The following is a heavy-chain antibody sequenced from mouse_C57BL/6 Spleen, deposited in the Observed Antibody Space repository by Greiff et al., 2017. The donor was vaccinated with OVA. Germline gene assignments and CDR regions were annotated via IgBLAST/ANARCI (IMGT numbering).Heavy chain of an antibody. CDR1: GYSITSGYY. Sequence: ESGPGLVKPSQSLSLTCSVTGYSITSGYYWNWIRQFPGNKLEWMGYISYDGSNNYNPSLKNRISITRDTSKNQFFLKLNSVTTEDTATYYCAREDSNYVGFAYWGQGTLVTVSA. V-gene: IGHV3-6*01. CDR2: ISYDGSN. D-gene: IGHD2-5*01. J-gene: IGHJ3*01. CDR3: AREDSNYVGFAY.